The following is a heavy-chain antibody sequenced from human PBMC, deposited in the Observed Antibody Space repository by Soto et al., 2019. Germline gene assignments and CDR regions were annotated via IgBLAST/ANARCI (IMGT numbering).Heavy chain of an antibody. D-gene: IGHD3-3*01. CDR2: ISYDGSNK. CDR1: GFTFSSYA. J-gene: IGHJ4*02. CDR3: ARATFRYDFWSGYNKPPMPDY. V-gene: IGHV3-30-3*01. Sequence: GGSLRLSCAASGFTFSSYAMHWVRQAPGKGLEWVAVISYDGSNKYYADSVKGRFTISRDNSKNTLYLQMNSLRAEDTAVYYCARATFRYDFWSGYNKPPMPDYWGQGTLVTVSS.